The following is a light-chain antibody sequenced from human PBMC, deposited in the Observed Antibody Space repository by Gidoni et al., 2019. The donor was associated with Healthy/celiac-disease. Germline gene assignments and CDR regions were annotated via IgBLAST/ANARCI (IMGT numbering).Light chain of an antibody. J-gene: IGKJ4*01. CDR2: AAS. CDR3: QQSYSTPLS. V-gene: IGKV1-39*01. CDR1: QSISSY. Sequence: DIQMTQSPSSLSASVGDRVTITCRASQSISSYLNWYQQKPGQAPKLLSYAASSLQSGVPSRFSGSGSGTDFTLTISSLQPEDFATYYCQQSYSTPLSFXGXTKVEIK.